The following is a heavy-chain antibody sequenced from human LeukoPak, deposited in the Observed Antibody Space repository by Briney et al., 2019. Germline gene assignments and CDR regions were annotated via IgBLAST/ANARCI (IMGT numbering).Heavy chain of an antibody. CDR2: ISYDGSNK. Sequence: PGGSLRLSCAASGFTFSSYAMHWVRQAPGKGLEWVAVISYDGSNKYYADSVKGRFTISRDNSKNTLYLQMNSLRAEDTAVYYCVRGPIPEYYDILYGMDVWGQGTTVTVSS. CDR1: GFTFSSYA. D-gene: IGHD3-9*01. J-gene: IGHJ6*02. CDR3: VRGPIPEYYDILYGMDV. V-gene: IGHV3-30-3*01.